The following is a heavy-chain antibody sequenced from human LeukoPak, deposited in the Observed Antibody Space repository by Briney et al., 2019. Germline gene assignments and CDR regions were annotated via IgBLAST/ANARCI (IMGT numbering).Heavy chain of an antibody. CDR2: MNPNSCNT. CDR3: ARYDGSGALFDI. V-gene: IGHV1-8*01. J-gene: IGHJ3*02. Sequence: ASVKVSCKASGYTFTSYDINWVRQATGQGLEWMGWMNPNSCNTGYAQKFQGRVTMTRNTSISTAYMELSSLRSEDTAVYYCARYDGSGALFDIWGQGTMVTVSS. CDR1: GYTFTSYD. D-gene: IGHD1-1*01.